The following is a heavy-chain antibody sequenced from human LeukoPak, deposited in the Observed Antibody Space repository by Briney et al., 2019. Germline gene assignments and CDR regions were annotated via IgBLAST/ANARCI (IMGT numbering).Heavy chain of an antibody. J-gene: IGHJ2*01. Sequence: GGSLRLSCAASGFIVSSNYMSWVRQAPGEGLEWVSIIYSGGSTFYADSVKGRFTISGHNSKNTLDLQMNPLRAEDTAVYYCARVRIGWYFDLWGRGTQVTVSS. CDR3: ARVRIGWYFDL. V-gene: IGHV3-53*04. CDR1: GFIVSSNY. D-gene: IGHD2-15*01. CDR2: IYSGGST.